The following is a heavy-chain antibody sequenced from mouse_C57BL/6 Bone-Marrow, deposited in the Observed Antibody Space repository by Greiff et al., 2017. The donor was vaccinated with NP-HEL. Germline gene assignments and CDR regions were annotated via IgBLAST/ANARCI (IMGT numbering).Heavy chain of an antibody. J-gene: IGHJ2*01. CDR2: ISSGGSYT. D-gene: IGHD1-1*01. CDR1: GFTFSSYG. Sequence: EVQLVESGGDLVKPGGSLKLSCAASGFTFSSYGMSWVRQTPDKRLEWVATISSGGSYTYYPDSVKGRFTISRDNAKNTLYLQMSSLKSEDTAMYYCARHEDYGSSPPLNYWGQGTTLTVSS. V-gene: IGHV5-6*01. CDR3: ARHEDYGSSPPLNY.